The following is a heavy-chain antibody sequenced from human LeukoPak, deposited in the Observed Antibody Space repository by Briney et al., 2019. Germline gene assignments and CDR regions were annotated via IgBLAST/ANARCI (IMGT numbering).Heavy chain of an antibody. J-gene: IGHJ4*02. Sequence: GGSLRLSCAASGFTFSNYWMSWVRQTPGQGLEWVANIKHDGTNKYYLDSVKGRFTLSRDNAKNSLYLQMNSLRAEDTAVYYCARDSPRDSDYWGQGTLVTVSS. CDR2: IKHDGTNK. CDR1: GFTFSNYW. V-gene: IGHV3-7*01. CDR3: ARDSPRDSDY. D-gene: IGHD2-15*01.